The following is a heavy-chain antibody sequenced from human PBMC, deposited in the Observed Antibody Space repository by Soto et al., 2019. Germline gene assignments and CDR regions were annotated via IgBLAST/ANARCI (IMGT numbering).Heavy chain of an antibody. CDR1: GGSISSGGYS. CDR2: IYHSGST. CDR3: ARRGGSYGLYYHGLDV. J-gene: IGHJ6*02. V-gene: IGHV4-30-2*02. Sequence: SETLSLTCAVSGGSISSGGYSWSWIRQPPGKGLEWIGYIYHSGSTYYNPSLKSRVTISVDRSKNQFSLKLYSVTPADTAVYYCARRGGSYGLYYHGLDVWGQGTTVTVSS. D-gene: IGHD1-26*01.